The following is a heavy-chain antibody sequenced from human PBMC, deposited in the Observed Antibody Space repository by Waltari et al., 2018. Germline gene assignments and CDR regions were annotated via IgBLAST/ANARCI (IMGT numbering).Heavy chain of an antibody. V-gene: IGHV1-69-2*01. CDR3: ATVSDSSGYYTISAFDI. CDR2: VDTEDGET. CDR1: GYTFTDYY. Sequence: EVQLVQSGAEVKKPGATVKISCKVSGYTFTDYYMHWVQQAPGKGLEWMGLVDTEDGETIYAEKFQGRVTITADTSTDTAYMELSSLRSEDTAVYYCATVSDSSGYYTISAFDIWGQGTMVTVSS. J-gene: IGHJ3*02. D-gene: IGHD3-22*01.